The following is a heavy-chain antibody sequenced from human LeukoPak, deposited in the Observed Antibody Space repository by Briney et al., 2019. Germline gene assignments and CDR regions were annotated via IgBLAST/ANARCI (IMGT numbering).Heavy chain of an antibody. D-gene: IGHD3-9*01. CDR1: GYTFTSYH. J-gene: IGHJ4*02. Sequence: ASVKVSCKASGYTFTSYHIHWVRQAPDQGLEWMGIINPNTANTVYAQNIQDRVTMTRDTSTGTVYVELFSLRSEDTAVYYCVRAAKLTGPGSRSSFDYWGQGTLVTVSS. V-gene: IGHV1-46*01. CDR2: INPNTANT. CDR3: VRAAKLTGPGSRSSFDY.